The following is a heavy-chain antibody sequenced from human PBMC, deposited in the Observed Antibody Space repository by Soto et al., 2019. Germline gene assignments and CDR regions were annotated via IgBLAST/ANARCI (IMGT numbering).Heavy chain of an antibody. D-gene: IGHD4-17*01. CDR3: VRVDSTTVTTGYYYYYYYMDV. V-gene: IGHV1-46*03. Sequence: ASVKVSCKASGYTFTSYYMHWVRQAPGQGLEWMGIINPSGGSTSYAQKFQGRVTMTRDTSTSTVYMELSSLRSEDTAVYYFVRVDSTTVTTGYYYYYYYMDVWGKGTTVTVSS. CDR1: GYTFTSYY. CDR2: INPSGGST. J-gene: IGHJ6*03.